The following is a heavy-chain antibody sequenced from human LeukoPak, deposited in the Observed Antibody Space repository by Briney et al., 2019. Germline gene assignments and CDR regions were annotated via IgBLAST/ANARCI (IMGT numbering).Heavy chain of an antibody. CDR2: INPNSGGT. V-gene: IGHV1-2*02. CDR3: ARGGRGSLSPYYFDY. D-gene: IGHD3-16*02. CDR1: GYSFTGYY. Sequence: ASVKVSCKASGYSFTGYYMHWVRQAPGQGLEWMGWINPNSGGTNYAQKFQGRVTMTRDTSISTAYMELSRLRSDDTAVYYCARGGRGSLSPYYFDYWGQGTLVTVSS. J-gene: IGHJ4*02.